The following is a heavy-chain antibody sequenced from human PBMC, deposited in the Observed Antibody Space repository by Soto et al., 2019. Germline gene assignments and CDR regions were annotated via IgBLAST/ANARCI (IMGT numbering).Heavy chain of an antibody. Sequence: SETLSLTCAVSGGSISSGGYSWSWIRQPPGKGLEWIGYIYHSGSTYYNPSLKSRFTISRDNAKNSLYLHMSSLRAEDTAIYYCARLTLVGDRSNYRPFDYWGQGTLVTVSS. CDR1: GGSISSGGYS. D-gene: IGHD2-8*02. J-gene: IGHJ4*02. CDR2: IYHSGST. CDR3: ARLTLVGDRSNYRPFDY. V-gene: IGHV4-30-2*01.